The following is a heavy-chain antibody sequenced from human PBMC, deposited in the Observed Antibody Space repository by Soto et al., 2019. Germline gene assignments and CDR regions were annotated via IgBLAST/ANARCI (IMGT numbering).Heavy chain of an antibody. J-gene: IGHJ4*02. CDR2: IKSKYNGVIV. V-gene: IGHV3-15*07. Sequence: EVQLVESGGGLVEPGGSLRLSCAGSAFSFSNAWLNWVRQAPGKGLEWVGRIKSKYNGVIVDYAAPVKGRFTISRDDSQNTVFLQKVSLKTEDTAVYYCAADLPDWGAHAFGYWGRGTLVTVSS. CDR1: AFSFSNAW. D-gene: IGHD3-16*01. CDR3: AADLPDWGAHAFGY.